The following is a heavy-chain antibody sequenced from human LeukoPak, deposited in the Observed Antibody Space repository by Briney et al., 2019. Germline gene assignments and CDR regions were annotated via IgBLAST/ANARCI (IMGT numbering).Heavy chain of an antibody. CDR2: IYASGST. CDR3: AGYYDSSGYYYENY. J-gene: IGHJ4*02. CDR1: GGSISTYY. V-gene: IGHV4-4*07. Sequence: SETLSLTCSLSGGSISTYYWSWIRQPAGKGLEWIGRIYASGSTNYNPSLKSRVTMSVDTSKNQFSLNLSSVTAADTAVYYCAGYYDSSGYYYENYWGQGTLVTVSS. D-gene: IGHD3-22*01.